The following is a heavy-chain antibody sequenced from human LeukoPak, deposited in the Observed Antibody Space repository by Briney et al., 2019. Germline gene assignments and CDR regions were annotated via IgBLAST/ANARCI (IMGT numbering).Heavy chain of an antibody. D-gene: IGHD6-6*01. CDR2: IKQDGSEK. CDR1: GFTFTTYW. Sequence: GGSLRLSCAASGFTFTTYWMGWVRQAPGKGLEWVANIKQDGSEKYYGDSVKGRFTISRDNAKNSLYLQMSSLRVEDTAVYYCTRDPRHFDSCGQGTLVTVSS. CDR3: TRDPRHFDS. V-gene: IGHV3-7*01. J-gene: IGHJ5*01.